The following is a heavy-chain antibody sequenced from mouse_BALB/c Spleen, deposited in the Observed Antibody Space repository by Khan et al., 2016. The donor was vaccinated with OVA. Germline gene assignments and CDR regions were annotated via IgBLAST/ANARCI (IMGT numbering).Heavy chain of an antibody. V-gene: IGHV5-6-4*01. D-gene: IGHD2-2*01. CDR1: GFSFSSYF. CDR2: ISSGGTYT. Sequence: VQLKESGGGLVRPGGSLKLSCAASGFSFSSYFMSWVRQTPEKRLEWVATISSGGTYTYYPDSVKGRFTISRDNAKNTLYLQMSSLKSEDTAMYDCQSHRGYDSHNPSFDYWGQGTTLTVSS. CDR3: QSHRGYDSHNPSFDY. J-gene: IGHJ2*01.